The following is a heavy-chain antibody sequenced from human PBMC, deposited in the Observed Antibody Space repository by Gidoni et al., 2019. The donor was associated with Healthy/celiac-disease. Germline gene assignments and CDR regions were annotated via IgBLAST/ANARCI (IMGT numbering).Heavy chain of an antibody. CDR2: IYYSGST. D-gene: IGHD5-12*01. CDR1: GGSISSYY. J-gene: IGHJ3*02. V-gene: IGHV4-59*01. CDR3: ARSRDGYPYAFDI. Sequence: QVQLQESGPGLVKPSETLSLTCTVSGGSISSYYWSWIRQPPGKGLEWIGYIYYSGSTNYNPSLKSRVTISVDTSKNQFSLKLSSVTAADTAVYYCARSRDGYPYAFDIWGQGTMVTVSS.